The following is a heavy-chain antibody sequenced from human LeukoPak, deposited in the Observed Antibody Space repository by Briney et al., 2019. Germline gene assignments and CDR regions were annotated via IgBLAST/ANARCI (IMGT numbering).Heavy chain of an antibody. CDR3: ARGSPKSAVRGKIPDY. CDR2: MNPNSGNT. CDR1: RYTFTSYD. V-gene: IGHV1-8*01. D-gene: IGHD4-17*01. Sequence: ASVKVSCKASRYTFTSYDINWVRQATGQGLEWMGWMNPNSGNTGYAQKFQDRVTMTTNTSTTTAYMELSSLRSEDTAVYYCARGSPKSAVRGKIPDYWGQGTLVTVSS. J-gene: IGHJ4*02.